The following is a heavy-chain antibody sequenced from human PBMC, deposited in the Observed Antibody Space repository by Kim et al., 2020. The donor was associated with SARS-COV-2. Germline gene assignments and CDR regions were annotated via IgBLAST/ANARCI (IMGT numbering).Heavy chain of an antibody. CDR3: VRDREGAASFDY. Sequence: YADSLKGRFTISRDNAKNSLSLQMNSLRAEDTAIYYCVRDREGAASFDYWGQGTLVTVSS. J-gene: IGHJ4*02. D-gene: IGHD1-26*01. V-gene: IGHV3-11*04.